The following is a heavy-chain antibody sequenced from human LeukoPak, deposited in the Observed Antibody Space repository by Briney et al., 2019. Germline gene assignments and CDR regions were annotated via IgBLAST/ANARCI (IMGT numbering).Heavy chain of an antibody. V-gene: IGHV3-48*01. D-gene: IGHD3-3*01. J-gene: IGHJ6*03. Sequence: PGGSLRLSCAASGFTFSSYNMNWVRQAPGKRLEWVSYISSSSSTIYYADSVKGRFTISRDNAKNSLYLQMNSLRAEDTAVYYCARSVELWSGYSYYYYMDVWGKGTTVTVSS. CDR1: GFTFSSYN. CDR3: ARSVELWSGYSYYYYMDV. CDR2: ISSSSSTI.